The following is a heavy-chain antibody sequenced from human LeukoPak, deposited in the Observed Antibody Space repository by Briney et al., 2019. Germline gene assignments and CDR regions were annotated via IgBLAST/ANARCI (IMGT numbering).Heavy chain of an antibody. CDR2: IYYSGST. J-gene: IGHJ5*02. V-gene: IGHV4-59*01. CDR3: ARVPYSSGWVWFDP. D-gene: IGHD6-19*01. CDR1: GGSISSYY. Sequence: SETLSLTCTVSGGSISSYYWSWIRQPPGKGLEWIGYIYYSGSTNYNPSLKSRVTIPVDTSKNQFSLKLSSVTAADTAVYYCARVPYSSGWVWFDPWGQGTLVTVSS.